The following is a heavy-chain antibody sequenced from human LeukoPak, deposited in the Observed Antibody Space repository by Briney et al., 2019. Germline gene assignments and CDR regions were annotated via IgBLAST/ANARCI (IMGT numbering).Heavy chain of an antibody. CDR1: GYRFINYW. CDR2: IYPGDSAT. CDR3: ARHREDIVISGMDV. Sequence: GESLKISCKGSGYRFINYWIGWVRQMPGKGLEWMGIIYPGDSATRYSPSFQGQVTISADKSISTAYLQWSSLKASDTAMYYCARHREDIVISGMDVWGQGTTVTVSS. V-gene: IGHV5-51*01. D-gene: IGHD2/OR15-2a*01. J-gene: IGHJ6*02.